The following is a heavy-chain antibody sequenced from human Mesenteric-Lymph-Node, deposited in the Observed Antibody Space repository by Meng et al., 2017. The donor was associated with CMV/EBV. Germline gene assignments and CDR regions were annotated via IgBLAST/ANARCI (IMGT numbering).Heavy chain of an antibody. CDR2: ISWNSGAV. J-gene: IGHJ4*02. Sequence: SLKISCAASGFTFGDYGMHWVRQVPGKGLEWVSGISWNSGAVGYVDSVKGRFTISRDNAKNSLYLQMNSLRAEDTAVYYCARALGFCGSPSCRRNFDYWGQGTLVTVSS. CDR1: GFTFGDYG. CDR3: ARALGFCGSPSCRRNFDY. D-gene: IGHD2-2*01. V-gene: IGHV3-9*01.